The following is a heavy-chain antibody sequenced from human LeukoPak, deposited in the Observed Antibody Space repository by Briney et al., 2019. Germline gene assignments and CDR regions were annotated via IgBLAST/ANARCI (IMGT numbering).Heavy chain of an antibody. V-gene: IGHV3-33*08. Sequence: GSLRLSCAASGFIFSSYGMHWVRQAPGKGLEWVAVIWYDGSNKYYADPVRGRFTISRDNSKNTLYLQMNSLRAEDTAVYYCARGDTIFGVVDYWGQGTLVTVSS. J-gene: IGHJ4*02. D-gene: IGHD3-3*01. CDR3: ARGDTIFGVVDY. CDR2: IWYDGSNK. CDR1: GFIFSSYG.